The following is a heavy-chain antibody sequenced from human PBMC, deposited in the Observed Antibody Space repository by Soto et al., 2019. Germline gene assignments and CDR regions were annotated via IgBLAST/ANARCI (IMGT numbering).Heavy chain of an antibody. CDR2: IYPSGTI. Sequence: SETLSLTCAVSGGSITSSGYSWSWIRQPPGKGLEWIGYIYPSGTIFYNPSLNSRVTISVGTSNNQFSLRLSSVTAADTAVYYCATYTAYAKYYFDYWGRGTLVTVSS. V-gene: IGHV4-30-2*01. J-gene: IGHJ4*02. CDR1: GGSITSSGYS. D-gene: IGHD5-12*01. CDR3: ATYTAYAKYYFDY.